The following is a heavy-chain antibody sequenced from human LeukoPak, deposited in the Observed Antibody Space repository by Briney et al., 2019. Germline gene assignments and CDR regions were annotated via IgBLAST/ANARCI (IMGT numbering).Heavy chain of an antibody. CDR3: AKAYYYDSSGSHYSAFDI. Sequence: GGSLRLSCAASGFTFSSYGMHWVRQAPGKGLEWVAVISYDGSNKYYADSVKGRFTISRDNSKNTLYLQMNSLRAEDTAVYYCAKAYYYDSSGSHYSAFDIWGQGTMVTVSS. CDR1: GFTFSSYG. D-gene: IGHD3-22*01. J-gene: IGHJ3*02. CDR2: ISYDGSNK. V-gene: IGHV3-30*18.